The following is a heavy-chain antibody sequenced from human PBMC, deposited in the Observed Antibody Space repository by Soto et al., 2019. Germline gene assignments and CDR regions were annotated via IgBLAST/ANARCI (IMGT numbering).Heavy chain of an antibody. CDR3: AREGVHNYSEYYFDY. Sequence: GGSLRLSCAASGFTFSYYPLHWVRRAPGKGLEWVSSISGVRDYIRYADSVKGRFAISRDNAKTSLYLQMNSLTAEDTAVYYCAREGVHNYSEYYFDYWGQGTLVTVSS. J-gene: IGHJ4*02. CDR2: ISGVRDYI. V-gene: IGHV3-21*06. D-gene: IGHD3-22*01. CDR1: GFTFSYYP.